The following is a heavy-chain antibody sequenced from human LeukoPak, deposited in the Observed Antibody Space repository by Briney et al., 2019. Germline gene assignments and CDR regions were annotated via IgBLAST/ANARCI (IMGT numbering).Heavy chain of an antibody. CDR2: INPNSGGT. V-gene: IGHV1-2*02. Sequence: ASVKVSCKASGYTFTGYYMHWVRQAPGQGLEWMGWINPNSGGTNYAQKFQGRVTMTRDTSISTAYMELCRLRSDDTAVYYCARVPICSSTSCYTRPYYFDYWGQGTLVTVSS. D-gene: IGHD2-2*02. CDR1: GYTFTGYY. J-gene: IGHJ4*02. CDR3: ARVPICSSTSCYTRPYYFDY.